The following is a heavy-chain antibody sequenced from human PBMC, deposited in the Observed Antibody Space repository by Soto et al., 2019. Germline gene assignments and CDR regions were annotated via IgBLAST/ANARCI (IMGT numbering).Heavy chain of an antibody. D-gene: IGHD3-3*01. CDR1: GYTFTSYG. Sequence: QVQLVQSGAEVKKPGASVKVSCKASGYTFTSYGISWVRQATGQGLEWMGWISAYNGNTNYAQKLQGRVTMTTDTSTSTAYMELRSLSSDDTAVYSCARDMGTSFGVVMGPDGMDVWGEGTTVTVSS. CDR3: ARDMGTSFGVVMGPDGMDV. V-gene: IGHV1-18*01. CDR2: ISAYNGNT. J-gene: IGHJ6*04.